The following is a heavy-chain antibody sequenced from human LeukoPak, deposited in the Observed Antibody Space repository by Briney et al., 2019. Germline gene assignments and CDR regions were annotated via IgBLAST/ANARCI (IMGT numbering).Heavy chain of an antibody. CDR1: GGSISSYY. D-gene: IGHD2-2*01. Sequence: SGTLSLTCTVSGGSISSYYWSWIRQPPGKGLEWIGEIYHSGSTNYNPSLKSRVTISVDTSKNQFSLKLSSVTAADTAVYYCARRPDIVVVPAAMRGTFDIWGQGTMVTVSS. J-gene: IGHJ3*02. V-gene: IGHV4-59*12. CDR2: IYHSGST. CDR3: ARRPDIVVVPAAMRGTFDI.